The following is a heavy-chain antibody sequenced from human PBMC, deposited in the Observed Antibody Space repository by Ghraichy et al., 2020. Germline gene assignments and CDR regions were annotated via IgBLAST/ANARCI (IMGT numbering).Heavy chain of an antibody. J-gene: IGHJ3*02. CDR1: GFTVNSNF. CDR3: AREGMTGYCSGGNCYRGAFDI. Sequence: LSLTCADSGFTVNSNFINWVRQAPGKGLEWVSVIYGGGTTYYADSVKGRFILSRDNSKNTLYLQMNSLRVEDTAVYYCAREGMTGYCSGGNCYRGAFDIWGQGTKVTVS. D-gene: IGHD2-15*01. V-gene: IGHV3-53*01. CDR2: IYGGGTT.